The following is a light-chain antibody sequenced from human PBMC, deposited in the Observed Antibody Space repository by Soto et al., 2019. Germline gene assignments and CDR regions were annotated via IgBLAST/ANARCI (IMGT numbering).Light chain of an antibody. J-gene: IGKJ4*01. CDR3: QQRNNWPWT. V-gene: IGKV3-11*01. CDR1: HSVSRY. Sequence: EIALTQSPATLSLSPGEGATLSCRASHSVSRYLAWYQQRPGQAPRLLIYDTSNRATGIPARFSGSGSGTDFPLTISSLEPEDFAFYYCQQRNNWPWTFGGGTKVEIK. CDR2: DTS.